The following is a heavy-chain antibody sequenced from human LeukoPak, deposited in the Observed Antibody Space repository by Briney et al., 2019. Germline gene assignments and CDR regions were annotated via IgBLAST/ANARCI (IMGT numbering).Heavy chain of an antibody. CDR3: ARDFGIFGSSGWTGHDY. CDR1: GYTFTGYY. Sequence: ASVKVSCKASGYTFTGYYMHWVRQAPGKGLEWMGWISPYSGGTNYAQKFQGRVTMTRDTSISTAYMELSRLTSDDTAVYYCARDFGIFGSSGWTGHDYCGQGTLVTVSS. J-gene: IGHJ4*02. V-gene: IGHV1-2*02. CDR2: ISPYSGGT. D-gene: IGHD6-25*01.